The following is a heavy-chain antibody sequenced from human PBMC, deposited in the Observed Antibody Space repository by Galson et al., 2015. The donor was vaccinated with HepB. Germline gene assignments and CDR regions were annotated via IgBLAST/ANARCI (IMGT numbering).Heavy chain of an antibody. CDR3: ARQAITGTDSFDI. Sequence: SLRLSCAASGFPVSSYYMSWVRQAPGKGLEWVSLIYSGGSTDYAESVKGRFTLSRERAKKTLYLKMNSLRAEDTAVYYCARQAITGTDSFDIWGRGTVVTVSS. V-gene: IGHV3-53*01. J-gene: IGHJ3*02. D-gene: IGHD1-20*01. CDR1: GFPVSSYY. CDR2: IYSGGST.